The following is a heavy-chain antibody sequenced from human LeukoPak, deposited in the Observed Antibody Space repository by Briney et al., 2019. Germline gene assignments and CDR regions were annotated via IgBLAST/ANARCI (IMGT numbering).Heavy chain of an antibody. CDR3: AGVEGCSGGSCYSFDY. D-gene: IGHD2-15*01. CDR2: INPNSGGT. V-gene: IGHV1-2*06. Sequence: ASVKVSCKASGYTFTGYYMHWVRQAPGQGLEWMGRINPNSGGTNYAQKFQGRVTMTRDTSISTAYMELSRLRSDDTAVYYCAGVEGCSGGSCYSFDYWGQGTLVTVSS. J-gene: IGHJ4*02. CDR1: GYTFTGYY.